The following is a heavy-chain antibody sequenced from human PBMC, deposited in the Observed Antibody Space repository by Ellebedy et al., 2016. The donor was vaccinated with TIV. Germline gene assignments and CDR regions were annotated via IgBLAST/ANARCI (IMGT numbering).Heavy chain of an antibody. CDR3: ARSVLITIPYFDY. V-gene: IGHV4-31*03. CDR1: GGSISSGGYY. D-gene: IGHD3-3*01. Sequence: SETLSLXXTVSGGSISSGGYYWSWIRQHPGKGLEWIGYIYYSGTPYYNPSLKSRLTISVDTSNNQFSLKLTSLTAADTAVYYCARSVLITIPYFDYWGQGTLVTVSS. CDR2: IYYSGTP. J-gene: IGHJ4*02.